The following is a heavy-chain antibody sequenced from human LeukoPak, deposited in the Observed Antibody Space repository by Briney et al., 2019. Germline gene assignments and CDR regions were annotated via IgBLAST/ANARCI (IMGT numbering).Heavy chain of an antibody. CDR1: GFTFSSYW. Sequence: GGSLRLSCAASGFTFSSYWMSWVRQAPGKGLEWVSYISSSGSTIYYADSVKGRFTISRDNAKNSLYLQMNSLRAEDTAVYYCAELGITMIGGVWGKGTAVTISS. CDR2: ISSSGSTI. CDR3: AELGITMIGGV. V-gene: IGHV3-48*04. D-gene: IGHD3-10*02. J-gene: IGHJ6*04.